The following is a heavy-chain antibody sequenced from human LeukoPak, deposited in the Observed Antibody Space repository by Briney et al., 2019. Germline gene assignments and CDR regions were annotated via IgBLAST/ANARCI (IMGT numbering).Heavy chain of an antibody. Sequence: SETLSLTCTVYGGSLSSSYWSWIRQPPGKGLEWIGYIYYSGSTNYNPSLKSRVTISVDTSKTQFSLKLTSVTAADTAVYYCATRPARGSGPYYPYFDYWGQGTLVTVSS. CDR3: ATRPARGSGPYYPYFDY. V-gene: IGHV4-59*01. CDR2: IYYSGST. D-gene: IGHD3-22*01. J-gene: IGHJ4*02. CDR1: GGSLSSSY.